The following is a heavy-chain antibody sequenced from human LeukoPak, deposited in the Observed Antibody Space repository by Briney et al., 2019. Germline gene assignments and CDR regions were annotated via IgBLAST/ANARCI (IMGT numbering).Heavy chain of an antibody. D-gene: IGHD2-15*01. CDR1: GYTSTSYY. CDR3: ATAFATEDAFDI. Sequence: ASVKVSCKASGYTSTSYYMHWVRQAPGQGLEWMGIINPSGGSTIYAQKFQGRVTMTEDTSTDTAYMELSSLRSEDTAVYYCATAFATEDAFDIWGQGTMVTVSS. V-gene: IGHV1-46*01. CDR2: INPSGGST. J-gene: IGHJ3*02.